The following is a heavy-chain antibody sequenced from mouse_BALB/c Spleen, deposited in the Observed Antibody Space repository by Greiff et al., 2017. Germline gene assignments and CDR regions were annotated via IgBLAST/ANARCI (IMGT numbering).Heavy chain of an antibody. D-gene: IGHD2-14*01. V-gene: IGHV5-6-2*01. J-gene: IGHJ4*01. CDR3: ARQGSSYDGAMDY. Sequence: EVKLVESGGGLVKLGGSLKLSCAASGFTFSSYYMSWVRQTPEKRLELVAAINSNGGSTYYPDTVKGRFTISRDNAKNTLYLQMSSLKSEDTALYYCARQGSSYDGAMDYWGQGTSVTVSS. CDR1: GFTFSSYY. CDR2: INSNGGST.